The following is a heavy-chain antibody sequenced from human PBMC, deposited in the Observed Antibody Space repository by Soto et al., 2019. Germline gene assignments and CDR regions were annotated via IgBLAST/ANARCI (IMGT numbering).Heavy chain of an antibody. D-gene: IGHD1-26*01. Sequence: SVKVSCKASGGTFSSYSINWVRQAPGQGLEWMGEIIPIFGTATYAQKFQGRVTITADESTSTAYMELNSLRSEDTAVYYCARDGGRHSGGIDYWGQGTLVTVSS. CDR1: GGTFSSYS. CDR2: IIPIFGTA. CDR3: ARDGGRHSGGIDY. V-gene: IGHV1-69*13. J-gene: IGHJ4*02.